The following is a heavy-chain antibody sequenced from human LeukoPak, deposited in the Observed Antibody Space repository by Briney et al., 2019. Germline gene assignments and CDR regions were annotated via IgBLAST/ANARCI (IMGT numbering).Heavy chain of an antibody. D-gene: IGHD2-15*01. CDR3: ATPANLVVVVAAVDY. V-gene: IGHV4-39*01. J-gene: IGHJ4*02. CDR1: GGSISSSSYY. Sequence: PSETLSLTCTVSGGSISSSSYYWGWIRQPPGKGLEWIGSIYYSGSTYYNPSLKSRVTISVDTSKNQFSLKLSSVTAADTAVYYCATPANLVVVVAAVDYWGQGTLVTVSS. CDR2: IYYSGST.